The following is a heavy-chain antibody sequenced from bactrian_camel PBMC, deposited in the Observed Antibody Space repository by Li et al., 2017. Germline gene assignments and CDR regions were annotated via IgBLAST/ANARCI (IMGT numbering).Heavy chain of an antibody. CDR1: GVTAINFATHC. CDR3: AADCGDVRWLRAPDFPY. D-gene: IGHD5*01. CDR2: FVGLGRR. Sequence: HVQLVESGGGSVQAGGSLRLACEASGVTAINFATHCVGWFRRTPGEAREEVASFVGLGRRNYVESVKGRFTISRDNDKRTLALQMNNLKAEDTAMYYCAADCGDVRWLRAPDFPYWGQGTQVTVS. V-gene: IGHV3S55*01. J-gene: IGHJ6*01.